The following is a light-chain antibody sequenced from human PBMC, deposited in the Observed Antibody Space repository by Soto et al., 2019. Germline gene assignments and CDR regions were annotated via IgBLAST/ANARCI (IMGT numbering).Light chain of an antibody. V-gene: IGKV1-39*01. J-gene: IGKJ1*01. Sequence: DIQMTQSPSSLSASVGDRVTITCRASQSISSYLNWYQQKPGKAPKLLIYAASSLQSGVPSRFSGSGSGTDFTLTISILQPEDFATYYCQQRLTFGQGTKVEIK. CDR3: QQRLT. CDR1: QSISSY. CDR2: AAS.